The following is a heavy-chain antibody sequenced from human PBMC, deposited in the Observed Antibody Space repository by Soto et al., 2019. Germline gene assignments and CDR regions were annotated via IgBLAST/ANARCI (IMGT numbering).Heavy chain of an antibody. CDR2: IYYSGST. Sequence: SETLSLTCTVSGGSISSGGYYWSWIRQHPGKGLEWIGYIYYSGSTYYNPSLKSRVTISVDTSKNQFSLKLSSVTAADTAVYYCARDSYYYYGMDVWGQGTTVTVSS. V-gene: IGHV4-31*03. CDR3: ARDSYYYYGMDV. CDR1: GGSISSGGYY. J-gene: IGHJ6*02.